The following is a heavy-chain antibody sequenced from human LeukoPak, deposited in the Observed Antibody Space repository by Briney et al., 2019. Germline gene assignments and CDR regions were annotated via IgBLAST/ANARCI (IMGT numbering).Heavy chain of an antibody. CDR2: INAGNGNT. CDR3: ARDLKQFGGWFDY. CDR1: GYTVTTYA. J-gene: IGHJ4*02. V-gene: IGHV1-3*01. D-gene: IGHD6-19*01. Sequence: GASVKVSCKASGYTVTTYAMHWERQAPGQRLEWMGWINAGNGNTKYSQKFQGRVTITRDTSASTAYMELSSLRSEDTAVYYCARDLKQFGGWFDYWGQGTLVTVSS.